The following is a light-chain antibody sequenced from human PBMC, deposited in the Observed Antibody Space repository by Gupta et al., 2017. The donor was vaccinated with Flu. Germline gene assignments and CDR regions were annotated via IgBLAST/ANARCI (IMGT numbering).Light chain of an antibody. CDR1: QSVSSRY. Sequence: EIAFTHSPGTLSLSPGERAILACRASQSVSSRYLAWYQQKPGQAPRLLIYGASSRDTGIPDRFSGSGFGKDFTLTISRLDPEDFAVYYCQQYGSSPRGTFGQGTKVEIK. CDR2: GAS. CDR3: QQYGSSPRGT. J-gene: IGKJ1*01. V-gene: IGKV3-20*01.